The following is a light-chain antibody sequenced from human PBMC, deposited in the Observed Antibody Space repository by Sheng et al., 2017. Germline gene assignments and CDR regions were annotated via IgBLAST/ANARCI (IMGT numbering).Light chain of an antibody. Sequence: QSVVTQPPSASGTPGQRVTISCSGSSSNVGYNYVYWYQQFPGRAPKLLIYRDDQRPSGVPDRFSGSKSGSAASLAISGLRSEDEADYYCAAWDDSLSGWVFGGGTEADRP. CDR1: SSNVGYNY. CDR2: RDD. V-gene: IGLV1-47*01. J-gene: IGLJ3*02. CDR3: AAWDDSLSGWV.